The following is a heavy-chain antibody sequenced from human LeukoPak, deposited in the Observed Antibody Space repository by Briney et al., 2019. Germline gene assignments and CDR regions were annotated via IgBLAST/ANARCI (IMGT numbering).Heavy chain of an antibody. J-gene: IGHJ6*03. V-gene: IGHV1-8*03. CDR1: GYTFTSYD. D-gene: IGHD3-16*02. CDR2: MNLNSGNT. Sequence: ASVKVSCKASGYTFTSYDINWVRHATGQGLEWMGWMNLNSGNTGYAQKFQGRVTITRNTSISTAYMELSTLRSEDTAVYYCARGRRDYVWGSYRRYYYYYMDVWGKGTTVTVSS. CDR3: ARGRRDYVWGSYRRYYYYYMDV.